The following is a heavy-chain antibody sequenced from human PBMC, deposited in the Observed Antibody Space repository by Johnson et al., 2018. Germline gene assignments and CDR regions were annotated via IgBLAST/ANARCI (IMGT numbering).Heavy chain of an antibody. D-gene: IGHD3-22*01. V-gene: IGHV1-58*01. J-gene: IGHJ3*02. CDR3: AADAGGDDSSGYDACDS. CDR2: IVVGRGNT. Sequence: QWVRQARGQRLEWIGWIVVGRGNTNYAQKFQERVTITRDMSTSTAYVGLSSLRSEATAVYYCAADAGGDDSSGYDACDSWGQGTMVTVSS.